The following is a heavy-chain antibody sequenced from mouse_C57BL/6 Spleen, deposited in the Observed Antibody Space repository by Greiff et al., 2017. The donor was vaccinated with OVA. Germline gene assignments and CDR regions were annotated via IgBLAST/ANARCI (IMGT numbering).Heavy chain of an antibody. CDR3: ARYGNYHYAMDY. Sequence: QVQLKESGPGLVQPSQSLSITCTVSGFSLTSYGVHWVRQSPGKGLEWLGVIWSGGSTDYNAAFISRLSISKDNSKSQVFFKMNSLQADDTAIYYCARYGNYHYAMDYWGQGTSVTVSS. V-gene: IGHV2-2*01. J-gene: IGHJ4*01. D-gene: IGHD2-10*02. CDR1: GFSLTSYG. CDR2: IWSGGST.